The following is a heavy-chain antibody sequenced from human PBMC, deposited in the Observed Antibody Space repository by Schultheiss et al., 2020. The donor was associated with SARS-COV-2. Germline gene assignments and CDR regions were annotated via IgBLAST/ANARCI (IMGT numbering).Heavy chain of an antibody. V-gene: IGHV3-53*01. CDR3: ARERHVYFDF. CDR2: IYSGGST. J-gene: IGHJ4*02. CDR1: GFTVSNNY. Sequence: GGSLRLSCAASGFTVSNNYMSWVRQAPGKGLEWVSVIYSGGSTYYADSVKGRFTISRDDSKNTLYLQMNNLRAEDTAVYCCARERHVYFDFWGQGTLVTVSS.